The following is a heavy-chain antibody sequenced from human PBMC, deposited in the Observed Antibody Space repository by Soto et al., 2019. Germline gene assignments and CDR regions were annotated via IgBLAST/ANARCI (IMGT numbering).Heavy chain of an antibody. V-gene: IGHV1-3*04. D-gene: IGHD3-3*01. J-gene: IGHJ4*02. CDR2: IVISNGSP. Sequence: QVQLVQSGAEVKEPGASVRVSCKASGYAFTSHTIHWARQAPGQGLEWMGWIVISNGSPRYAPQFQGRVTFGRDTCATTAYMELSSLTSEDTAVYYCAREPEDGVPGDYWGQGTPVVVSS. CDR3: AREPEDGVPGDY. CDR1: GYAFTSHT.